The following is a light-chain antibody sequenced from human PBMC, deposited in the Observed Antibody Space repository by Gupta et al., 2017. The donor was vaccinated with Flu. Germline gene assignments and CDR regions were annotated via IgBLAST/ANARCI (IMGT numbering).Light chain of an antibody. CDR2: GAS. CDR3: QQYGGVPFT. J-gene: IGKJ5*01. V-gene: IGKV3-20*01. CDR1: QSVTSNY. Sequence: VLTQSPGTPSLSPGERATLSCRASQSVTSNYLAWYQQKPGQTPRLLIYGASSRATGVPDRFSGSVSGTDFTLTISRLEPEDFAVYYCQQYGGVPFTFGQGTRVEI.